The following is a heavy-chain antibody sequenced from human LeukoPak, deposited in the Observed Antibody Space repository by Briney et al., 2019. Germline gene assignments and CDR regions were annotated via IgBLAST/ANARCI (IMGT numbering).Heavy chain of an antibody. V-gene: IGHV4-34*01. Sequence: PSETLSLTCAVYGGSFSGYYWSWIRQPPGKGLEWIGEINHSGSTNYNPSLKSRVTISVDTSKNQFSLKLSSVTAADTAVYYCARVHPYDSSGRYFDYWGQGTLVTVSS. D-gene: IGHD3-22*01. J-gene: IGHJ4*02. CDR3: ARVHPYDSSGRYFDY. CDR1: GGSFSGYY. CDR2: INHSGST.